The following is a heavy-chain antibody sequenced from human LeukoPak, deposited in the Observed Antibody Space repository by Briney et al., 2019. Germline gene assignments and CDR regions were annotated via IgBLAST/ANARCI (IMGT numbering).Heavy chain of an antibody. Sequence: GESLKISCNGSGYSFTSYWIGWVCQMHGKCLEWMWIIDPGDSDTRYSPSFQGQVTISADKSISTAYLQWSSLKASDTVFFFKQKTSYDILTGYLYYFDYWGQGTLVTVSS. V-gene: IGHV5-51*01. D-gene: IGHD3-9*01. CDR2: IDPGDSDT. CDR1: GYSFTSYW. CDR3: QKTSYDILTGYLYYFDY. J-gene: IGHJ4*02.